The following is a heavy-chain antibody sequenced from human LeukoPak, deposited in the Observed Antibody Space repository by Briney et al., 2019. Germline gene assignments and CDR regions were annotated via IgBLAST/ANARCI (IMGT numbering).Heavy chain of an antibody. V-gene: IGHV1-2*02. J-gene: IGHJ4*02. Sequence: ASVKVSCKASGYTFTGYYMHWVRQAPGQGLEWMGWINPNSGGTNYAQKFQGRVTMTRDTSISTAYMELSRLRSDDTAVYYCARYYYDSSGYYSEVDYWDQGTLVTVSS. CDR1: GYTFTGYY. CDR3: ARYYYDSSGYYSEVDY. CDR2: INPNSGGT. D-gene: IGHD3-22*01.